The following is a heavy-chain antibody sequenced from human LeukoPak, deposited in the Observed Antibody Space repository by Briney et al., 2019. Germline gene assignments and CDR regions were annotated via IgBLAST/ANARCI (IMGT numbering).Heavy chain of an antibody. CDR3: ARSGDIDNWFDP. Sequence: PGGSLRLSCAASGFTFSSYSMNWVRQAPGKGLEWVSSISSSSSYIYYADSVKGRFTISRDNAKNSLYLQMNSLRAEDTAVYYCARSGDIDNWFDPWGQRTLVTVSS. J-gene: IGHJ5*02. CDR2: ISSSSSYI. D-gene: IGHD2-15*01. CDR1: GFTFSSYS. V-gene: IGHV3-21*01.